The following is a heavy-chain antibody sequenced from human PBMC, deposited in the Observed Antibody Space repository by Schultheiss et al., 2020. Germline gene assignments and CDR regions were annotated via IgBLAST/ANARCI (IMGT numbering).Heavy chain of an antibody. CDR3: AKDHHRLAYYDFWSGYYLRTHFDY. CDR1: GFTFSSYA. Sequence: GGSLRLSCAASGFTFSSYAMSWVRQAPGKGLEWVSAISGSGGSTYYADSVKGRFTISRDNSKNTLYLQMNSLRAEDTAVYYCAKDHHRLAYYDFWSGYYLRTHFDYWGQAALVTVSS. CDR2: ISGSGGST. J-gene: IGHJ4*02. V-gene: IGHV3-23*01. D-gene: IGHD3-3*01.